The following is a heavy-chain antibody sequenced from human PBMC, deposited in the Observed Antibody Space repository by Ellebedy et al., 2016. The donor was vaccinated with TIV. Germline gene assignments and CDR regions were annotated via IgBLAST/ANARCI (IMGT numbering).Heavy chain of an antibody. CDR3: PSETFIDVDLTVWGVFHI. CDR1: GFAINSNY. D-gene: IGHD4-11*01. CDR2: IYTNGRT. J-gene: IGHJ3*02. Sequence: GESLKISCAASGFAINSNYMSWVRQAPGKGLEWVSTIYTNGRTCYADSVRGSFTISRDTSENTLYLQINGLRAEDTAVYFCPSETFIDVDLTVWGVFHIWGQGTMVAVSS. V-gene: IGHV3-66*01.